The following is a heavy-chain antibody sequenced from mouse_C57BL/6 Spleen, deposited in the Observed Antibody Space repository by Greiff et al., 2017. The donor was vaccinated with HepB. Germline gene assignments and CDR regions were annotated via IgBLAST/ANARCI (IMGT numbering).Heavy chain of an antibody. D-gene: IGHD1-1*01. J-gene: IGHJ4*01. CDR1: GYTFTSYW. Sequence: QVQLQQPGAELVMPGASVKLSCKASGYTFTSYWMHWVKQRPGQGLEWIGEIDPSDSYTNYNQKFKGKSTLTVDKSSSTAYMQLSSLTSEDSAVYYCARIDGSRLYAMDYWGQGTSVTVSS. V-gene: IGHV1-69*01. CDR2: IDPSDSYT. CDR3: ARIDGSRLYAMDY.